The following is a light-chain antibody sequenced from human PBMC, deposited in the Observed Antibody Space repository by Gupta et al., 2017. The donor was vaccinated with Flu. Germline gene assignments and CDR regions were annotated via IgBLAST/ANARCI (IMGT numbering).Light chain of an antibody. V-gene: IGKV1-39*01. J-gene: IGKJ1*01. CDR1: QSISGY. Sequence: DIQMTQSPSSLSASVGDRVTITRRASQSISGYLNWYQQKPGKAPKLLIYATSSLQSGVPSRFSGSGSGTDFTLTITSLQPEDFATYYCQQSYTSLRWTFGQGTKVKIK. CDR3: QQSYTSLRWT. CDR2: ATS.